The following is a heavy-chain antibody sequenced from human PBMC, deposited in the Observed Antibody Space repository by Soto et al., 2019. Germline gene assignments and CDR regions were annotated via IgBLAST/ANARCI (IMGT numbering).Heavy chain of an antibody. V-gene: IGHV3-9*01. CDR3: AKEIGVYGDYAYLDY. Sequence: EVQLVESGGGLVQPGGSLRLSCEVSGFTFDDYAMHWVRQAPGKGLEWVSTISWNSGSITYADSVKGRFTNSRDNAKNSLYLQMNSLKPEDTAFYYCAKEIGVYGDYAYLDYWGQGALVTVSS. CDR1: GFTFDDYA. D-gene: IGHD4-17*01. CDR2: ISWNSGSI. J-gene: IGHJ4*02.